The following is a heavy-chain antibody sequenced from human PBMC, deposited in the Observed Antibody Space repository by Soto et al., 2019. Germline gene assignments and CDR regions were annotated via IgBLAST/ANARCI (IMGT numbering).Heavy chain of an antibody. CDR3: ARYCSSTSCYTGGGYYYGMDV. CDR1: GFTFSSYE. V-gene: IGHV3-48*03. D-gene: IGHD2-2*02. J-gene: IGHJ6*02. CDR2: ISSSGSTI. Sequence: GGSLRLSCAASGFTFSSYEMNWVRQAPGKGLEWVSYISSSGSTIYYADSVKGRFTISRDNAKNSLYLQMNSLRAEDTAVYYCARYCSSTSCYTGGGYYYGMDVWGQGTTVTVSS.